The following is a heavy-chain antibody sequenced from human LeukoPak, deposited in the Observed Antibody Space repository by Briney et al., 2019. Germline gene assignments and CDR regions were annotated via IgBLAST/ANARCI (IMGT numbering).Heavy chain of an antibody. J-gene: IGHJ4*02. D-gene: IGHD3-22*01. CDR2: IIPIFGTA. V-gene: IGHV1-69*05. CDR3: ARATTFRYDSSQSLDY. CDR1: GGTFSSYA. Sequence: EASVKVSCKASGGTFSSYAIGWVRQAPGQGLEWVGRIIPIFGTANYAQKFQGRVTITTDESTSTAYMELSSLRSEDTAVYYCARATTFRYDSSQSLDYWGQGTLVIVSS.